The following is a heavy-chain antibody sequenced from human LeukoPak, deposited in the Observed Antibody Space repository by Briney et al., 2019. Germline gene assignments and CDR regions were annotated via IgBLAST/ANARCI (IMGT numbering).Heavy chain of an antibody. J-gene: IGHJ4*02. D-gene: IGHD6-19*01. Sequence: GGALRLSCAASGASGFSVSRAWLNWVRQAPGKGLEWVGNIKSKTDGGTTDYAATVKGRFIISIDDSKNTLYLQMNSLKTEDTAVYYCTTGYSSDWYYWGQGTLVTVSS. V-gene: IGHV3-15*01. CDR2: IKSKTDGGTT. CDR1: GFSVSRAW. CDR3: TTGYSSDWYY.